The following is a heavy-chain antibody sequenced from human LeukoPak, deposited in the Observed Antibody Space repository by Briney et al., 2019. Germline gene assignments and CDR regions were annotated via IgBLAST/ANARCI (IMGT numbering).Heavy chain of an antibody. J-gene: IGHJ6*04. V-gene: IGHV1-18*04. Sequence: GASVKVSCKASGYTFTSCGISWVRQAPGQGLEWMGWISAYNGNTNYAQKLQGRVTMTTDTSTSTAYMELRSLRSDDTAVYYCARVFGVVVTYGMDVWGKGTTVTVSS. D-gene: IGHD3-3*01. CDR3: ARVFGVVVTYGMDV. CDR2: ISAYNGNT. CDR1: GYTFTSCG.